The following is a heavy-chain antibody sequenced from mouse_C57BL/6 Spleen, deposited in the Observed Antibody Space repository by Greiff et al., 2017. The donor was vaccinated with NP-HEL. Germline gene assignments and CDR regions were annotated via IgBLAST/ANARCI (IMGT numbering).Heavy chain of an antibody. Sequence: QVQLQQSGAELVKPGASVKISCKASGYAFSSYWMNWVKQRPGKGLEWIGQIYPGDGDTNYNGKFKGKATLTADKSSSTAYMQRSSLTSEDSAVYFCARESSGSCFDYWGQGTTLTVSS. CDR1: GYAFSSYW. CDR2: IYPGDGDT. J-gene: IGHJ2*01. CDR3: ARESSGSCFDY. D-gene: IGHD3-2*02. V-gene: IGHV1-80*01.